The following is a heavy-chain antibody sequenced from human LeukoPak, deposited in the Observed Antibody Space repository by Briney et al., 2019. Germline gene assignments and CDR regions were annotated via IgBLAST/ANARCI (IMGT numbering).Heavy chain of an antibody. CDR2: IYYSGST. CDR1: GGSISSSSYY. Sequence: SETLSLTCTVSGGSISSSSYYWGWIRQPPGKGLEWIGSIYYSGSTYYNPSLKSQVTISVDTSKNQFSLKLSSVTAADMAVYYCARDAIYCSGGSCYSDGIDYWGQGTLVTVSS. CDR3: ARDAIYCSGGSCYSDGIDY. J-gene: IGHJ4*02. D-gene: IGHD2-15*01. V-gene: IGHV4-39*07.